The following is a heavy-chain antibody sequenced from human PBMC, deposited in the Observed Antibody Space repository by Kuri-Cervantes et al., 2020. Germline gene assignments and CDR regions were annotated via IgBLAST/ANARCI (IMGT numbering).Heavy chain of an antibody. Sequence: SGPTLVKPTQTLTLTCTFSGFSLSSIGMRVSWIRQPPGKALEWLARIFSNDEKSYSTSLKSRLTISKDTSKSQVVLTMTNMDPVDTATYYCARTVTGSFKVFDYWGQGTLVTVSS. CDR3: ARTVTGSFKVFDY. CDR1: GFSLSSIGMR. CDR2: IFSNDEK. J-gene: IGHJ4*02. D-gene: IGHD6-19*01. V-gene: IGHV2-26*01.